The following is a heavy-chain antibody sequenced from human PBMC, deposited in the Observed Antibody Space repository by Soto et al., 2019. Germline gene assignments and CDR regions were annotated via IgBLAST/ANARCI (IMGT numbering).Heavy chain of an antibody. CDR2: ISGSGGST. V-gene: IGHV3-23*01. J-gene: IGHJ6*02. D-gene: IGHD6-13*01. CDR1: GFTFSSYA. Sequence: GGSLRLSCAASGFTFSSYAMSWVRQAPGKGLEWVSAISGSGGSTYYADSVKGRFTISRDNSKNTLNLQMNSLRAEDTAVYYCAKVGMQPKYYYYGMDVWGQGTTVTVSS. CDR3: AKVGMQPKYYYYGMDV.